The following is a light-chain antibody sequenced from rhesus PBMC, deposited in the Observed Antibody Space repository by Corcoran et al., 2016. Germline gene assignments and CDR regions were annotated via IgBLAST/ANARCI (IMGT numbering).Light chain of an antibody. CDR1: QSITTY. V-gene: IGKV3-24*03. CDR2: GAS. CDR3: LQTSDWPLS. Sequence: EIVMTQSPATLALSPGERATLSCRASQSITTYLAWYQQKPGQAPRLLIYGASIRATGIPDRFSGRGSGTEFTLIISSLGPEDVGIYFCLQTSDWPLSFGGGTKVEI. J-gene: IGKJ4*01.